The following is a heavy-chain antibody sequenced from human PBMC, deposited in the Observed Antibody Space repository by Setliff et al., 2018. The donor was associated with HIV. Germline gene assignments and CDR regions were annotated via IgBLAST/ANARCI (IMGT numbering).Heavy chain of an antibody. J-gene: IGHJ5*02. D-gene: IGHD3-10*01. V-gene: IGHV4-4*07. CDR3: ARSIHGGGSEPFDT. CDR1: GASLQSYY. CDR2: IYYVGCS. Sequence: SETLSLTCSVSGASLQSYYWSWIRQPAGKGLQWIGRIYYVGCSKYNPSLEDRVTMSVDTSNNQFSLSLRSVTAADTAIYYCARSIHGGGSEPFDTWGQGILVTVSS.